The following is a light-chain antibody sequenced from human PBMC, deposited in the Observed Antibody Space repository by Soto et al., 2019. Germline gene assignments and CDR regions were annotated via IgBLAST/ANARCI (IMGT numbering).Light chain of an antibody. CDR2: GAS. V-gene: IGKV3-20*01. J-gene: IGKJ5*01. Sequence: EIVLTQSPATLSLSPGERATLSCRASQSVRNSYLAWYQQKPGQAPRLLMFGASSRATGIPDRFSGSGSGTDFTLTVSRLEPEDFAVYYCQQYGSLLTFDQGTRLEIK. CDR3: QQYGSLLT. CDR1: QSVRNSY.